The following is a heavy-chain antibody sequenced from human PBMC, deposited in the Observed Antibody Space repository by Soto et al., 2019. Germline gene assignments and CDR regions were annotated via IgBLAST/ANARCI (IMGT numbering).Heavy chain of an antibody. D-gene: IGHD5-12*01. V-gene: IGHV3-30*18. CDR3: AKSLQIVAPPPFDY. Sequence: QVQLVESGGGVVQPGRSLRLSCAASGFTFSSYGMHWVRQAPGKGLEWVAVISYDGSNKYYADSVKGRFTISRDNSKNTLYLQMNSLRAADTAVYYCAKSLQIVAPPPFDYWGQGTLVTVSS. J-gene: IGHJ4*02. CDR1: GFTFSSYG. CDR2: ISYDGSNK.